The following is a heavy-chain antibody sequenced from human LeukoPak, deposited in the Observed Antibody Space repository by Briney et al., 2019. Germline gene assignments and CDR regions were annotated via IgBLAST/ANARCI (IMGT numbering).Heavy chain of an antibody. CDR1: GFTFSSYA. D-gene: IGHD4-17*01. V-gene: IGHV3-23*01. Sequence: PGGSLRLSCAASGFTFSSYAMSWVRQALGKGLEWVSAISGSGGSTYYADSVKGRFTISRDNSKNTLYLQMNSLRAEDTAVYYCAKFTTVTTDKLRCNYFDYWSQGTLVTVSS. CDR3: AKFTTVTTDKLRCNYFDY. CDR2: ISGSGGST. J-gene: IGHJ4*02.